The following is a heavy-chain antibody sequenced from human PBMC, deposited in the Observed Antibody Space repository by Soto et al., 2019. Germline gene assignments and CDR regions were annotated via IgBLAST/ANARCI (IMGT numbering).Heavy chain of an antibody. D-gene: IGHD2-8*01. CDR3: ARGDSTDCSNGVCSFFYNHDMDV. Sequence: ASVKVSCKASGYSFTDYHIHWVRQAPGQGLEWLGRINPKSGGTSTAQKFQGWVTMATDTSISTASMELTRLTSDDTAIYYCARGDSTDCSNGVCSFFYNHDMDVWGQGTTVTVSS. CDR1: GYSFTDYH. V-gene: IGHV1-2*04. J-gene: IGHJ6*02. CDR2: INPKSGGT.